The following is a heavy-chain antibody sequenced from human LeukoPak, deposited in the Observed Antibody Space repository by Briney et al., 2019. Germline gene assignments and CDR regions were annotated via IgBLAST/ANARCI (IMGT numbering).Heavy chain of an antibody. D-gene: IGHD6-19*01. CDR3: ARVAGSIDY. V-gene: IGHV1-8*03. CDR2: TNPNSGHT. Sequence: ASVKVSCKASGYTFTSYDINWVRQATGQGLEWMGWTNPNSGHTGYAQKFQGRVTITRNTSIRTVYMELSSLRSEDTAVYYCARVAGSIDYWGQGTLVTVSS. CDR1: GYTFTSYD. J-gene: IGHJ4*02.